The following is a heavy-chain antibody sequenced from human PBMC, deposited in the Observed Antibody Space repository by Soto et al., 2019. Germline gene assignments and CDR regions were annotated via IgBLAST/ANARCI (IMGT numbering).Heavy chain of an antibody. CDR2: IYHSGST. J-gene: IGHJ6*02. CDR1: GGPISSSNW. CDR3: ARGNVAAAVIGHYGMDV. Sequence: SETLSLTCAVSGGPISSSNWWSWVRQPPGKGLEWIGEIYHSGSTNYTPSLKSRVTIPVDKSKNQFSLKLSAVTAADTAVYYCARGNVAAAVIGHYGMDVWGRGTTVAVSS. D-gene: IGHD6-13*01. V-gene: IGHV4-4*02.